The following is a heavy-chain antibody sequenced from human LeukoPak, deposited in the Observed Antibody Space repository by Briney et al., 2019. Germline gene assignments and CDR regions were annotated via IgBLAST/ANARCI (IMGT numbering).Heavy chain of an antibody. CDR3: ARALDYYDSSGYYYVD. D-gene: IGHD3-22*01. Sequence: ASVKVSCKAPGYTFTSYGISWVRQAPGQGLERMGWSSAYNGNTNYAQKLQGRVTMTTDTSTSTAYMELRSLRSDDTAVYYCARALDYYDSSGYYYVDWGQGTLVTVSS. CDR2: SSAYNGNT. V-gene: IGHV1-18*01. J-gene: IGHJ4*02. CDR1: GYTFTSYG.